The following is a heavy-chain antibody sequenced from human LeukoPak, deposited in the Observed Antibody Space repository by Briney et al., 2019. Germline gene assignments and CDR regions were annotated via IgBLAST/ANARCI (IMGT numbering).Heavy chain of an antibody. CDR2: ISYDGSNK. V-gene: IGHV3-30*18. CDR3: AKPLRGYSSGLGYYFDF. J-gene: IGHJ4*02. CDR1: GFTFSSYG. Sequence: GRSLRLSCAASGFTFSSYGMHWVRQAPGKGLEWVAVISYDGSNKYYADSMKGRFTISRDNSKNTLYLQMNSLRPEDTAVYYCAKPLRGYSSGLGYYFDFWGQGTLVTVSS. D-gene: IGHD5-18*01.